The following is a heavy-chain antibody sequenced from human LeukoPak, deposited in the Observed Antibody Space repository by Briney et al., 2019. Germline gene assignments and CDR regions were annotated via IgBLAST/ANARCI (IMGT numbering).Heavy chain of an antibody. D-gene: IGHD6-13*01. V-gene: IGHV3-74*01. Sequence: GGSLRLSCAGSGFTFSNYWVHWVRQAPGKGLVWVSRINVEGTRTDYADSVKGRFTISRDNSKNILYLQMNSLRAEDTAVYYCAKDRGSTWVQVAYWGQGTLVTVSS. J-gene: IGHJ4*02. CDR1: GFTFSNYW. CDR2: INVEGTRT. CDR3: AKDRGSTWVQVAY.